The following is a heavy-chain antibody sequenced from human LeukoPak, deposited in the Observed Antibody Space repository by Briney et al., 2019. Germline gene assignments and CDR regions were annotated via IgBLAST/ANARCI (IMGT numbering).Heavy chain of an antibody. CDR3: ARASRTYFGDYLYYFDS. Sequence: ASVTVSCKASGYTFSNYDINWVRQAPGQGLEWMGWMNPKSGNTGYAQNFQGRVTMTRNSSITTSYMELSSLRSEDTAVYYCARASRTYFGDYLYYFDSWGQGTLVTVSS. J-gene: IGHJ4*02. CDR2: MNPKSGNT. V-gene: IGHV1-8*01. CDR1: GYTFSNYD. D-gene: IGHD4-17*01.